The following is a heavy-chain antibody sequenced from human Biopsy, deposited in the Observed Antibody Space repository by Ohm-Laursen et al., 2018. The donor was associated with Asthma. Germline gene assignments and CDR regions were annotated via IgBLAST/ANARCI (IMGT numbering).Heavy chain of an antibody. Sequence: SETLSLTCSLSSGSGGYMRSGNYYWGWIRQPPGKGLEWIGSIYYSGITYYNPSPESRVTVSADTSKNQFSLKLTSVTAADTAVYYCVRGSSSWHHGPFHYYYGLDVRGQGTTATVSS. CDR1: SGSGGYMRSGNYY. J-gene: IGHJ6*02. CDR3: VRGSSSWHHGPFHYYYGLDV. D-gene: IGHD6-13*01. CDR2: IYYSGIT. V-gene: IGHV4-39*01.